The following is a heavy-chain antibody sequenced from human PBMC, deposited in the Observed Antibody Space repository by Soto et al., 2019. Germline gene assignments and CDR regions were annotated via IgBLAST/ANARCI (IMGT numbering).Heavy chain of an antibody. J-gene: IGHJ4*02. CDR3: ARVWSHLVAADLDY. D-gene: IGHD2-2*01. CDR1: GYTFTGYY. V-gene: IGHV1-2*04. CDR2: INPNSGGT. Sequence: ASVKVSCKASGYTFTGYYMHWVRQAPGQGLEWMGWINPNSGGTNYAQKFQGWVTMTRDTSISTAYMELSSLRSEDTAVYYCARVWSHLVAADLDYWGQGTLVTVSS.